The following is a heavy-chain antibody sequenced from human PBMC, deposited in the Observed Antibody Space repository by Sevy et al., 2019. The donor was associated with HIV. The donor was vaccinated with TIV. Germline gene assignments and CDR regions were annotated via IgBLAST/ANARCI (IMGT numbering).Heavy chain of an antibody. CDR1: GFTFSSYP. D-gene: IGHD1-26*01. CDR2: ISGNGGST. CDR3: VTRGGLVGATDFDY. V-gene: IGHV3-64D*06. J-gene: IGHJ4*02. Sequence: GGSLRFSCSASGFTFSSYPMHWVRQAPGKGLEYVSLISGNGGSTYYADSVKGRFTISRDNFKKTLYLQMSSLRAEDTDVYYCVTRGGLVGATDFDYWGQGTRVTVSS.